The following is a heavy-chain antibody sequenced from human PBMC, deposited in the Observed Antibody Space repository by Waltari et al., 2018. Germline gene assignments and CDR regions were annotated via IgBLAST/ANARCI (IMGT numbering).Heavy chain of an antibody. CDR1: GGSISGGSYY. CDR2: IYTSGST. Sequence: QVQLQESGPGLVKPSQTLSLTCTVSGGSISGGSYYWRWIRQPAGKGLEWIGRIYTSGSTNYNPSLKSRVTISVDTSKNQFSLKLSSVTAADTAVYYCARAGLGDAFDIWGQGTMVTVSS. V-gene: IGHV4-61*02. J-gene: IGHJ3*02. CDR3: ARAGLGDAFDI. D-gene: IGHD6-19*01.